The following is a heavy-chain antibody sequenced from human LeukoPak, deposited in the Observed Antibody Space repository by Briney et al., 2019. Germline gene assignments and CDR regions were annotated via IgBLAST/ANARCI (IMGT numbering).Heavy chain of an antibody. J-gene: IGHJ2*01. D-gene: IGHD4-23*01. CDR3: ARSGNSWYFDL. V-gene: IGHV4-4*02. CDR2: IYNSGST. CDR1: GGSISSNNW. Sequence: SETLSLTCAVSGGSISSNNWWSWVRQTPGKGLEWIGGIYNSGSTNYSPSLKSRATISVDKSKNQFSLRLSSVTAADTAVYYCARSGNSWYFDLWGRGTLVTVSS.